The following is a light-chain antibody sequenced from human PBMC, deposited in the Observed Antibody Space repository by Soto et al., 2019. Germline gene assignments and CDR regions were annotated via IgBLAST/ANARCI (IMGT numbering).Light chain of an antibody. V-gene: IGKV3-11*01. CDR3: QHRGEWPRI. CDR2: GAS. Sequence: EIVLTQSPATLSLSPGERATLSCRASQSVSNYLAWYQQKPGQAPRLLIYGASNRATRIPARFTGSGSGTDFTLTISSLEREGFAVYYCQHRGEWPRIFGQGTKLEIK. CDR1: QSVSNY. J-gene: IGKJ2*01.